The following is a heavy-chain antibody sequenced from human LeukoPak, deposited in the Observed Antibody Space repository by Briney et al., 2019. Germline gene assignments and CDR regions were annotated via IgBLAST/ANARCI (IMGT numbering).Heavy chain of an antibody. V-gene: IGHV4-59*01. CDR1: GGSISSYY. D-gene: IGHD1-26*01. CDR2: IYYSGST. Sequence: SETLSLTCAVYGGSISSYYWSWIRQPPGKGLEWIGYIYYSGSTNYNPSLKSRVTISVDTSKNQFSLKLSSVTAADTAVYYCARGSAEWELLDPWGQGTLVTVSS. J-gene: IGHJ5*02. CDR3: ARGSAEWELLDP.